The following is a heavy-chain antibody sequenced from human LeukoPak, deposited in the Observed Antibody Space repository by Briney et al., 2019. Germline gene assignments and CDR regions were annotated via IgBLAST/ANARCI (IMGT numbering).Heavy chain of an antibody. CDR1: GYTFTIYG. CDR3: ARGGGIAAAPPSGY. D-gene: IGHD6-13*01. V-gene: IGHV1-2*02. J-gene: IGHJ4*02. CDR2: INPNSGGT. Sequence: GASVKVSCKASGYTFTIYGISWVRQAPGQGLEWMGWINPNSGGTNYAQKFQGRVTMTRDTSISTAYMELSRVRSDDTAVYYCARGGGIAAAPPSGYWGQGTLVTVSS.